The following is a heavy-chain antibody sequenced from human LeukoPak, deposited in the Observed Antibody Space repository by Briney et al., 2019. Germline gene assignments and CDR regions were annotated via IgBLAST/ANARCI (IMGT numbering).Heavy chain of an antibody. Sequence: ASVKVSCKASGYTFTGYYMHWVRPAPGQGREWVGWINTNSGGTNYEQKFQGRVTMTRETSISTAYMELSRLRSDDAAVYYCARASPSGTPRGYWGQGTLVTVSS. CDR2: INTNSGGT. V-gene: IGHV1-2*02. D-gene: IGHD2-2*01. J-gene: IGHJ4*02. CDR3: ARASPSGTPRGY. CDR1: GYTFTGYY.